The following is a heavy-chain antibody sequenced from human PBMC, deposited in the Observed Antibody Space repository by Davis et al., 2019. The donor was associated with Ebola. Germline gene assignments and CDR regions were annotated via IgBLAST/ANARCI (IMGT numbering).Heavy chain of an antibody. J-gene: IGHJ4*02. CDR2: IIPMFGTA. Sequence: AASVKVSCKASGGIFSTYAISWVRQAPGQGLEWMGGIIPMFGTANYAQKFQRRVTITSDESTSTAYMELSSLRSEDTAVYYCASGAEWLVSGYWGQGTLVTVSS. D-gene: IGHD6-19*01. CDR3: ASGAEWLVSGY. V-gene: IGHV1-69*13. CDR1: GGIFSTYA.